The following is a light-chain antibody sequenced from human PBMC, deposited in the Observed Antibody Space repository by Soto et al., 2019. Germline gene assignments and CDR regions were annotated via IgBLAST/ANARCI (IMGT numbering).Light chain of an antibody. CDR2: KAS. CDR1: QSISSW. Sequence: DIQMTQSPSTLSASVGDRVTITCRASQSISSWLAWYQQKPGKAPKLLIYKASSLESGVQSRFSGRRSGTEFTLTISSLQPDDFAAYYCQQYNSYSWTFGQGTKVEIK. V-gene: IGKV1-5*03. CDR3: QQYNSYSWT. J-gene: IGKJ1*01.